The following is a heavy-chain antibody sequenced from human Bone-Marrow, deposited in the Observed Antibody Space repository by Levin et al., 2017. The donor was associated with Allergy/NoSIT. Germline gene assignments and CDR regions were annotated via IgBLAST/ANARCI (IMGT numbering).Heavy chain of an antibody. D-gene: IGHD4-17*01. Sequence: SETLSLTCTVSGASVTSGNYYWSWIRQTPRKGLEWIGHVYYSGSVTYNPSLRSRVTISLDTSKNQFSLKVTSVTAADTAVYYCARDLAAGDYTGSFDYWGQGTLVTVSS. V-gene: IGHV4-61*01. CDR1: GASVTSGNYY. J-gene: IGHJ4*02. CDR2: VYYSGSV. CDR3: ARDLAAGDYTGSFDY.